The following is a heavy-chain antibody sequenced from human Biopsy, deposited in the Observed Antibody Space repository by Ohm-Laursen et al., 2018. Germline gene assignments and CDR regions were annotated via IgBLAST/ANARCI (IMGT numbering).Heavy chain of an antibody. Sequence: PSDTLSLICTVSGASISSAAYHWSWIRQLPGKGLEWIGYISHSGSTSYNPSLRSLVTISTDTSTNQFSLKVRSVTAADTAMYYCAGATSGTSLYDPWGQGILVTVSS. CDR1: GASISSAAYH. CDR3: AGATSGTSLYDP. CDR2: ISHSGST. J-gene: IGHJ5*02. D-gene: IGHD6-13*01. V-gene: IGHV4-31*01.